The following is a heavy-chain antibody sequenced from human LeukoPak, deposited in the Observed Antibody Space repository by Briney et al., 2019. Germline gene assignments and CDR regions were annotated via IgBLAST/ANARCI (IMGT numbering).Heavy chain of an antibody. CDR2: ISYDGSNK. V-gene: IGHV3-30*04. CDR1: GFTFSSYA. CDR3: ARAPTELYAFDI. D-gene: IGHD1-14*01. Sequence: PGGSLRLSCAASGFTFSSYAMHWVRQAPGKGLEWVAVISYDGSNKYYADSVKGRFTISRDNSKNTLYLQMNSLRAEDMAVYYCARAPTELYAFDIWGQGTMVTVSS. J-gene: IGHJ3*02.